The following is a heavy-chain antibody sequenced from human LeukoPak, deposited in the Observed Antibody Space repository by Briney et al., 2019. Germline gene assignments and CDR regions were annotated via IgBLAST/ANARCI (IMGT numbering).Heavy chain of an antibody. CDR1: GFSLNTSGVA. CDR3: APRINYYDSSGYHPFFDY. CDR2: IYWDDDK. D-gene: IGHD3-22*01. V-gene: IGHV2-5*02. Sequence: SGPTLVNPTQTLTLTCTFSGFSLNTSGVAVGWIRQPPGKALEWLALIYWDDDKRYSPSLKSRLTITKDTSKNQVVLTMTNMDPVDTATYYCAPRINYYDSSGYHPFFDYWGQGTLVTVSS. J-gene: IGHJ4*02.